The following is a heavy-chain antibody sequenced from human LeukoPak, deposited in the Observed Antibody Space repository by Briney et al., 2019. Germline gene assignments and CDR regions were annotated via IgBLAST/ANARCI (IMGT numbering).Heavy chain of an antibody. CDR2: INPNSGGT. CDR3: ARDFNTPSLDY. Sequence: GASVKVSCKASGCTFTSYYMHWVRQAPGQGLEWMGWINPNSGGTNYAQKFQGRVTMTRDTSITTVYMELSSLRSDDTAVYYCARDFNTPSLDYWGQGTLVTVSS. V-gene: IGHV1-2*02. J-gene: IGHJ4*02. CDR1: GCTFTSYY. D-gene: IGHD2/OR15-2a*01.